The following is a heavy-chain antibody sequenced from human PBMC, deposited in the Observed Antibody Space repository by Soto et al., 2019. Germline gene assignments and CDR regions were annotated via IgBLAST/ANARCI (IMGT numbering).Heavy chain of an antibody. CDR3: ARDADYGGSRGGMDV. D-gene: IGHD4-17*01. J-gene: IGHJ6*02. CDR1: GGSVNNANYF. Sequence: QVRLEESGPGLVKPSETLSLICSVSGGSVNNANYFWNWIRHHPENGLEWIGYIYYSGSTRYNPSFKTRATLSIDTSKNQFSLRLSSVTVADTGVYFCARDADYGGSRGGMDVWGRGTMVTVSS. CDR2: IYYSGST. V-gene: IGHV4-31*03.